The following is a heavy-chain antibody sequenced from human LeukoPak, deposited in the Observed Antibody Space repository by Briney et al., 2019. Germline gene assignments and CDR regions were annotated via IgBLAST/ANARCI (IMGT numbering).Heavy chain of an antibody. CDR2: IIPIFGTA. J-gene: IGHJ3*02. V-gene: IGHV1-69*13. D-gene: IGHD3-22*01. Sequence: SVKVSCKASGGTFSSYAISWVRQAPGQGLEWMGGIIPIFGTANYAQKFQGRVTITADESTSTAYMELSSLRSEDTAVYYCARDPDYYDSSGFEYPHDAFDIWGQGTMVTVSS. CDR3: ARDPDYYDSSGFEYPHDAFDI. CDR1: GGTFSSYA.